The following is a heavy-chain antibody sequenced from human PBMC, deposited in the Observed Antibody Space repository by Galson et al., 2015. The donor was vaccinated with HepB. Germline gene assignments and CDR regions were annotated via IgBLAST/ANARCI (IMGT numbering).Heavy chain of an antibody. Sequence: SLRLSCAASGFTFSSYAMSWVRQAPGKGLEWVSVISGSGGSTYYADSVKGRFTISRDNSKNTLYLQMNSLRAEDTAVYYCAKDPILTAVAARFDYWGQGTLVTVSS. J-gene: IGHJ4*02. CDR3: AKDPILTAVAARFDY. D-gene: IGHD6-6*01. CDR2: ISGSGGST. V-gene: IGHV3-23*01. CDR1: GFTFSSYA.